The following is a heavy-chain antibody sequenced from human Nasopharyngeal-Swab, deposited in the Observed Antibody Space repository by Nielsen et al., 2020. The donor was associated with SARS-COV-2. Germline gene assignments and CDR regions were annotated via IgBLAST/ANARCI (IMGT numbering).Heavy chain of an antibody. J-gene: IGHJ4*02. D-gene: IGHD3-16*01. Sequence: SGPTLVKPTQTLTLTCTFSGFSLSPSGMCVSWIRQPPGKALEWIARIDWDDDKYYSTSLKTRLTISKDTSKNQVVLTMTNMDPVDTATYYCARLNSLGVVFDYWGQGTLVTVSS. CDR2: IDWDDDK. CDR1: GFSLSPSGMC. CDR3: ARLNSLGVVFDY. V-gene: IGHV2-70*10.